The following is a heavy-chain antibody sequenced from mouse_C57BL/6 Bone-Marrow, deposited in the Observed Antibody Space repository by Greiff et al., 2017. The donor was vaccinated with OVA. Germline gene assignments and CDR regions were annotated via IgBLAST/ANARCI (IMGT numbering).Heavy chain of an antibody. CDR3: ARERLDAMDY. Sequence: EVHLVESGGGLVKPGGSLKLSCAASGFTFSSYAMSWVRQTPEKWLEWVATISDGGSYTYYPDNVKGRFTISRDNAKNNLYLQMSHLKSEDTAMYYCARERLDAMDYWGQGTSVTVSS. J-gene: IGHJ4*01. CDR2: ISDGGSYT. V-gene: IGHV5-4*01. CDR1: GFTFSSYA.